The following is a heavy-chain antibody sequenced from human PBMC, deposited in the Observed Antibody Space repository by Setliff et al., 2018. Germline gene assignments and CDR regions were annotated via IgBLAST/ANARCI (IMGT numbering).Heavy chain of an antibody. Sequence: GGSLRLSCAASGFTFGSYGMSWVRQAPGKGLEWVSAIYGSGANTFYADPVKGRFTISRDNSKNTLFLQMHSLRAEDTAVYHCAKVYTSGWFPYDAFDMWGQGTMVTVSS. CDR2: IYGSGANT. V-gene: IGHV3-23*01. D-gene: IGHD6-19*01. J-gene: IGHJ3*02. CDR1: GFTFGSYG. CDR3: AKVYTSGWFPYDAFDM.